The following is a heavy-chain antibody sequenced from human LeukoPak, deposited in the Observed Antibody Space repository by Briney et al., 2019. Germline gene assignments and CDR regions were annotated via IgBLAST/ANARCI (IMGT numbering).Heavy chain of an antibody. Sequence: SETLSLTCTVSGGSISSSGYYWGWIRQPPGKGLEWIGSIYYSGSTYYNPSLKSRVTISVDTSKNQFSLKLSSVTAADTAVYYCATSGYSYALGYYWGQGTLVTVSS. D-gene: IGHD5-18*01. J-gene: IGHJ4*02. CDR2: IYYSGST. V-gene: IGHV4-39*01. CDR1: GGSISSSGYY. CDR3: ATSGYSYALGYY.